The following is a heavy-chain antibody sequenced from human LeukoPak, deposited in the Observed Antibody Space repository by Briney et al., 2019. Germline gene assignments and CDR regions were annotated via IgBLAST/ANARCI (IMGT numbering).Heavy chain of an antibody. CDR1: GGSISSYGYF. Sequence: SETLSLTCTVFGGSISSYGYFWGWIRPPPGKGLEWIGSSSYSGTAYYNPSLKSRVTISVDTSKTQFSLKLSSVTAADTAVYYCARPSLGPTGVDFWGQGTLVTVSS. CDR3: ARPSLGPTGVDF. J-gene: IGHJ4*02. V-gene: IGHV4-39*01. D-gene: IGHD1-26*01. CDR2: SSYSGTA.